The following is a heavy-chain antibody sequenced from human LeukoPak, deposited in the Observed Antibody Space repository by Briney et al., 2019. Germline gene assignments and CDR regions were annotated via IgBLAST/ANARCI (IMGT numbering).Heavy chain of an antibody. CDR1: GGSISSYY. J-gene: IGHJ4*02. Sequence: SETLSLTCTVAGGSISSYYWSWIRQPPGEGLEWIGYIYYSGSTNYNPSLKSRVTISIDTSKNQFSLKLTSVTAADTAVYYCARRRSTADIDYWGQGTLVTVSS. CDR2: IYYSGST. V-gene: IGHV4-59*08. D-gene: IGHD6-6*01. CDR3: ARRRSTADIDY.